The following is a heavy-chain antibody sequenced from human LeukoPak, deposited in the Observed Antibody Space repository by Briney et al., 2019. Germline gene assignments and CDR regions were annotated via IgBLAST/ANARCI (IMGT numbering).Heavy chain of an antibody. J-gene: IGHJ4*02. CDR1: GFTFSSYE. Sequence: PGGSLRLSCAASGFTFSSYEMDWVRQAPEKGLEWISYISSSGGYMYADSVKGRFTISRDNAKNSLYLQMNSLRVEDTGVYYCAQGNALDYWGQGTLVTVSS. CDR3: AQGNALDY. D-gene: IGHD4-23*01. CDR2: ISSSGGYM. V-gene: IGHV3-48*03.